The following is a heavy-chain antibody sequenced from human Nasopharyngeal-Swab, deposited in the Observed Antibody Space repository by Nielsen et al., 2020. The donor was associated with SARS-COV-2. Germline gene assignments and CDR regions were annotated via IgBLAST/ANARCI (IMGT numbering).Heavy chain of an antibody. CDR1: GFTFSNAW. J-gene: IGHJ6*03. Sequence: GGSLRLSCAASGFTFSNAWMSWVRQAPGKGLEWVGRIKSKTDGGTTDYAAPVKGRFTISRDDSKNTLYLQMNSLRAEDTAVYYCARGGYCTNGVCGRYMDVWGKGTTVTVSS. CDR3: ARGGYCTNGVCGRYMDV. CDR2: IKSKTDGGTT. V-gene: IGHV3-15*01. D-gene: IGHD2-8*01.